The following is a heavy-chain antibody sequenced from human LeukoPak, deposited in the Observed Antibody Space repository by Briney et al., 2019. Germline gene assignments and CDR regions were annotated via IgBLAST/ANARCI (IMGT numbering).Heavy chain of an antibody. Sequence: APVKVSCKASGCTFTDYYVGWVRQAPGQGLEWMGWINPNSGTTNYGQKFQGRVTMTRDTSISAAYMELSELTSDDTAVYYCARGGLRSGLSSWGQGTQVTVSS. CDR1: GCTFTDYY. V-gene: IGHV1-2*02. D-gene: IGHD3-3*01. CDR2: INPNSGTT. CDR3: ARGGLRSGLSS. J-gene: IGHJ4*02.